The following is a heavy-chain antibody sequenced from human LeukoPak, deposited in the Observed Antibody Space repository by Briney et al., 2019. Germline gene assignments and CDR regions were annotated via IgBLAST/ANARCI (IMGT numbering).Heavy chain of an antibody. J-gene: IGHJ4*02. Sequence: PSETLSLTCTVSGGSIRRYYWSWIRQPPGKGLEWIGYIYHSGSTNYNPSRKSRVTISVDTSKNQFSLKLRSVTAADTAVYYCATMVQGVHTYFGSWGQGNVVAVSS. CDR1: GGSIRRYY. CDR3: ATMVQGVHTYFGS. D-gene: IGHD3-10*01. CDR2: IYHSGST. V-gene: IGHV4-59*01.